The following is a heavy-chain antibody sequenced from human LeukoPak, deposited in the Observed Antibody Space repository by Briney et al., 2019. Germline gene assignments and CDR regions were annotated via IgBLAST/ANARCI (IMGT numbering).Heavy chain of an antibody. D-gene: IGHD3-10*01. J-gene: IGHJ4*02. CDR1: GFTFSSYW. CDR3: ARVNPSMVYGSGSYYNAFDY. V-gene: IGHV3-74*01. Sequence: GGSLRLSCAASGFTFSSYWMHWVRQAPGKGLVWVSRINSDGSSTSYADSVKGRFTISRDNAKNTLYLQMNSLRAEDTAVYYCARVNPSMVYGSGSYYNAFDYWGQGTLVTVSS. CDR2: INSDGSST.